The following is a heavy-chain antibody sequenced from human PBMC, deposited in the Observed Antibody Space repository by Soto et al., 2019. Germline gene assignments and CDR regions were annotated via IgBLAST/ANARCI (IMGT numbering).Heavy chain of an antibody. CDR1: GYTFTGYY. D-gene: IGHD5-12*01. Sequence: ASVKVSCKASGYTFTGYYMHWVRQAPGQGLEWMGWINPNSSGTNYAQKFQGWVTMTRDTSISTAYMELSRLRSDDTALFYCARGRDSGYDLYDAFDIWGQGTMVTVSS. J-gene: IGHJ3*02. CDR3: ARGRDSGYDLYDAFDI. CDR2: INPNSSGT. V-gene: IGHV1-2*04.